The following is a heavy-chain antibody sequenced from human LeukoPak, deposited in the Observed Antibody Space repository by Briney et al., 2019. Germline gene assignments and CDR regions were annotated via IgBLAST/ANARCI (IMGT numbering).Heavy chain of an antibody. V-gene: IGHV3-30*01. J-gene: IGHJ4*02. CDR3: ARGRTEFDY. CDR2: ISYDGSNK. Sequence: PGGSLRLSCAASGFTFSSYAMHWVRQAPGKGIEWVAVISYDGSNKYYEDSVKGRFTISRDNSKNTLYLQMNSLRAEDTAVYYCARGRTEFDYWGQGTLVTVSS. CDR1: GFTFSSYA.